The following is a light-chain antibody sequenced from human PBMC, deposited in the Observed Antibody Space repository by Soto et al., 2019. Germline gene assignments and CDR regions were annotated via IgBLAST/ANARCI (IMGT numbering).Light chain of an antibody. CDR2: SND. J-gene: IGLJ3*02. V-gene: IGLV1-44*01. Sequence: QSVLTQPPSASGTPGQRVTISCYGTSSNIGRNTTSWYQHLPGTAPKLLIYSNDQRPSGVPDRFSGSKSGTSASLAISGLQSEDEAHYYCATWDDSLNAWVFGGGTKLTVL. CDR1: SSNIGRNT. CDR3: ATWDDSLNAWV.